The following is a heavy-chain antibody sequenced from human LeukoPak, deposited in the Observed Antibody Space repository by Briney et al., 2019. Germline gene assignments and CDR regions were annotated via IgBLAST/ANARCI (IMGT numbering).Heavy chain of an antibody. CDR1: GGSISSSSYY. CDR3: ARDKGRGLVTRDAFDI. J-gene: IGHJ3*02. CDR2: IYYSGST. Sequence: SETLSLTCTVSGGSISSSSYYWSWIRQPPGKGLEWIGYIYYSGSTNYNPSLKSRVTISVDTSKNQFSLKLSSVTAADTAVYYCARDKGRGLVTRDAFDIWGQGTMVTVSS. V-gene: IGHV4-61*01. D-gene: IGHD3/OR15-3a*01.